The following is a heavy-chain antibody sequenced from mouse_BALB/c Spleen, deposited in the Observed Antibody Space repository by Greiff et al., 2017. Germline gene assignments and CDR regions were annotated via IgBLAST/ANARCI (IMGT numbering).Heavy chain of an antibody. Sequence: QVQLQQSGAELVRPGVSVKISCKGSGYTFTDYAMHWVKQSHAKSLEWIGVISTYYGDASYNQKFKGKATMTVDKSSSTAYMELARLTSEDSAIYYCARLITTVVADYYAMDYWGQGTSVTVSS. CDR2: ISTYYGDA. CDR3: ARLITTVVADYYAMDY. V-gene: IGHV1S137*01. D-gene: IGHD1-1*01. J-gene: IGHJ4*01. CDR1: GYTFTDYA.